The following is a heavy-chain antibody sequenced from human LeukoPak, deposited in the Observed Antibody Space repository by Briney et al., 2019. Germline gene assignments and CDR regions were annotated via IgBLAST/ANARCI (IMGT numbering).Heavy chain of an antibody. CDR2: INPDGSQK. CDR1: GFTFSRNW. V-gene: IGHV3-7*01. CDR3: AKLLGAATTYDY. D-gene: IGHD6-25*01. J-gene: IGHJ4*02. Sequence: GGSLTLSCEASGFTFSRNWMSWVRQTPGKGLEWVAGINPDGSQKFHVDSVKGRFTISRDNSKRFLFLQMNSLGVEDTAVYFCAKLLGAATTYDYWGPGILVTVSS.